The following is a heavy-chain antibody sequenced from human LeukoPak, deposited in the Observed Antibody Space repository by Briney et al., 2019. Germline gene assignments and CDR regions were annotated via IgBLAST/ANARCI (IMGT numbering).Heavy chain of an antibody. J-gene: IGHJ3*01. CDR3: ARDRLQWELLYAFDF. CDR1: GYTFTSYG. V-gene: IGHV1-2*02. D-gene: IGHD1-1*01. CDR2: INPNSGGT. Sequence: ASVRVSCKASGYTFTSYGISWVRQAPGQGLEWMGWINPNSGGTIYAQKFQGRVTVTRDTSISTSYMELSRLTSDDTAVYYCARDRLQWELLYAFDFWGQGTMVTVSS.